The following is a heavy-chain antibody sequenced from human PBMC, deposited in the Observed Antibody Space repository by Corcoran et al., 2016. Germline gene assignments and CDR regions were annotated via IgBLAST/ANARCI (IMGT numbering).Heavy chain of an antibody. CDR2: INHSGST. D-gene: IGHD2-15*01. Sequence: QSQQWGAGLLKPSETLSLTCAVYGGSFSGYYWSWIRQPPGKGLEWIGEINHSGSTNYNPSLKSRVTISVDTSKNQFSLKLSSVTAADTAVYYCARVGGTLQMANFDYWGQGTLVTVSS. CDR1: GGSFSGYY. V-gene: IGHV4-34*01. CDR3: ARVGGTLQMANFDY. J-gene: IGHJ4*02.